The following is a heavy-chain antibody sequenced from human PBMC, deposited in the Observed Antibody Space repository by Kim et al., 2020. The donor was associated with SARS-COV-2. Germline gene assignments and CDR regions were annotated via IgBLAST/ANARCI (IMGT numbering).Heavy chain of an antibody. CDR2: INHSGST. CDR1: GGSFSGYY. CDR3: ARGPRRILRGFYFDY. V-gene: IGHV4-34*01. J-gene: IGHJ4*02. D-gene: IGHD3-9*01. Sequence: SETLSLTCAVYGGSFSGYYWSWIRQPPGKGLEWIGEINHSGSTNYNPSLKSRVTISVDTSKNQFSLKLSSVTAADTAVYYCARGPRRILRGFYFDYWGQGTLVTVSS.